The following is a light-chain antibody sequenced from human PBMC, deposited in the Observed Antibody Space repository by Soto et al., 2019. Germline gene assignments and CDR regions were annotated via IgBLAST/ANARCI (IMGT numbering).Light chain of an antibody. CDR1: QSVTSAY. CDR3: QQYGTSPWT. V-gene: IGKV3-20*01. CDR2: DAS. Sequence: EIVLTQSPVTLSLSPRQRATLSCRASQSVTSAYLAWYQQKVGQAPRLLIYDASSRATGIPDRFSGSGSGTDFTLTISSLEPEDFAVYYCQQYGTSPWTFGQGTKVEIK. J-gene: IGKJ1*01.